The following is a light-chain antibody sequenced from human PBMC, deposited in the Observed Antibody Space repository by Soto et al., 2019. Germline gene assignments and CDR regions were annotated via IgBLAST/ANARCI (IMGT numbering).Light chain of an antibody. J-gene: IGLJ2*01. V-gene: IGLV2-23*01. CDR1: SSDVGSDNL. Sequence: QSVLTQPASVSGSPGQSITISCTGTSSDVGSDNLVSWYQQHPGKAPKLMIYEGSKRPSGVSNRFSGSKSANTASLTISGLQAEDEADYYCCSYAGSSTAIFGGGTKLTVL. CDR3: CSYAGSSTAI. CDR2: EGS.